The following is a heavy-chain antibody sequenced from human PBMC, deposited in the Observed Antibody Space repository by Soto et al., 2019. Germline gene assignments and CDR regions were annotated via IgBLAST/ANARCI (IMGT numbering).Heavy chain of an antibody. CDR2: IYWDDDQ. CDR3: AHRQIYDLWSGYFDY. D-gene: IGHD3-3*01. Sequence: QITLKESSPTLVKPTQTLTLTCTFSGFSLSTGGVGVGWFRQPPGKALEWLALIYWDDDQHYSPSLRSRLTITKDTSKNQVVLTLTNMDPVDTATYYCAHRQIYDLWSGYFDYWGQGTLVTVSS. V-gene: IGHV2-5*02. J-gene: IGHJ4*02. CDR1: GFSLSTGGVG.